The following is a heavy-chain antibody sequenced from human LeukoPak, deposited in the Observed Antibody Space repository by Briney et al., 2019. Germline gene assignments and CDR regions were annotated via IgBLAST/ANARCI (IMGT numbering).Heavy chain of an antibody. Sequence: SETLSLTCAVYGGAFSGYYWSWIRQPPGKGLEWLGEINHSGSTNYNPSLKNRVTMSVDTSKNQFSLKLSSVTAADTAVYYCASGDVVVSADADVTSGLDVWGQGTTVTVSS. CDR3: ASGDVVVSADADVTSGLDV. CDR1: GGAFSGYY. D-gene: IGHD2-2*01. CDR2: INHSGST. V-gene: IGHV4-34*01. J-gene: IGHJ6*02.